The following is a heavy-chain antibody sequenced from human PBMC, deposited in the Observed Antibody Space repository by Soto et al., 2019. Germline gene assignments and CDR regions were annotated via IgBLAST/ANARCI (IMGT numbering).Heavy chain of an antibody. Sequence: PGGSLRLSCAASGFTFSSYAMHWVRQAPGKGLEWVAVISYDGSNKYYADSVKGRFTISRDNSKNTLYLQMNSLRAEDTAVYYCARDLFFPRDGHYYGSGSPFEYYGMDVWGQGTTVTVSS. CDR1: GFTFSSYA. J-gene: IGHJ6*02. CDR3: ARDLFFPRDGHYYGSGSPFEYYGMDV. CDR2: ISYDGSNK. D-gene: IGHD3-10*01. V-gene: IGHV3-30-3*01.